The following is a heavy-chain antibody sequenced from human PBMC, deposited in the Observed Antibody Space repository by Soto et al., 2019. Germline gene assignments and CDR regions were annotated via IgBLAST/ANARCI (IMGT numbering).Heavy chain of an antibody. CDR3: SRENWFQDY. CDR1: GFTFSVYY. Sequence: VGSLRLSGAASGFTFSVYYMTWVRQAPGKGLEWVASIKNDGSEQYYVDSVKGRFTISRDNAENSVYLQMNSLRAGDTALYYCSRENWFQDYWGQGTLVTVSS. D-gene: IGHD3-10*01. J-gene: IGHJ4*02. CDR2: IKNDGSEQ. V-gene: IGHV3-7*03.